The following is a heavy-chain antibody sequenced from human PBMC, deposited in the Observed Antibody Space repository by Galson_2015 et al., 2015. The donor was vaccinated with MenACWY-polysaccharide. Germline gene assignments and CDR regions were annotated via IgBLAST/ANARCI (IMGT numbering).Heavy chain of an antibody. J-gene: IGHJ6*03. CDR1: GYTFGSRD. V-gene: IGHV1-8*01. CDR2: MNPNSGNT. CDR3: ARGSHYSYYYMDV. Sequence: SVKVSCKASGYTFGSRDIYWVRQATGQGLEWMGWMNPNSGNTGYAQKFKGRVTMTRNTSITTAYMELSSLRSEDTAVYYCARGSHYSYYYMDVWGKGTTVIVSS.